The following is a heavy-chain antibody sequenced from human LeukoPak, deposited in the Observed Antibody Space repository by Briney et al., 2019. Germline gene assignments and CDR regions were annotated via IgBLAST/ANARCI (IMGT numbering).Heavy chain of an antibody. Sequence: KASETLSLNCTVSGGSISSYYWSWIRQPAGMGLEWIGRIYTSGSTNYNPSLKSRVTMSVDTSKNQFSLKLSSVTAADTAVYYCARASPRYCSSTSCYGNWFDPWGQGTLVTVSS. CDR1: GGSISSYY. V-gene: IGHV4-4*07. CDR3: ARASPRYCSSTSCYGNWFDP. CDR2: IYTSGST. D-gene: IGHD2-2*01. J-gene: IGHJ5*02.